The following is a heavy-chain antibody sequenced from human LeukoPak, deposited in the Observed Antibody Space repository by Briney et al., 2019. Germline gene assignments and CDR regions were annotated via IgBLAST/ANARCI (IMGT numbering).Heavy chain of an antibody. J-gene: IGHJ6*03. V-gene: IGHV2-70*01. Sequence: ESGPTLVNPTQTLTLTCTFSGSSLSTSGTCGSWIRQPPVKALEWLALIDRDEGKYDSPPLKTRPTRSRATSQTQGVVTMTNMDPVATATYYCARTRGVTINYDYYYYMDVWGKGTTVTISS. CDR3: ARTRGVTINYDYYYYMDV. CDR2: IDRDEGK. CDR1: GSSLSTSGTC. D-gene: IGHD3-10*01.